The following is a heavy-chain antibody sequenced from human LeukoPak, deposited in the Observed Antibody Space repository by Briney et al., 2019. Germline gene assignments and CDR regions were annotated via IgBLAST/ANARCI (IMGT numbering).Heavy chain of an antibody. J-gene: IGHJ4*02. CDR3: ARPRSSSGWDGDFDY. CDR1: GGSISNYY. Sequence: SETLSLTCTVSGGSISNYYWSWIRQPAGKGLEWIERIYSSGSTNYNPSLKSRVTMSVETSKNQFSLKLGSVTAADTAMYYCARPRSSSGWDGDFDYWGQGTLVTVSS. V-gene: IGHV4-4*07. D-gene: IGHD6-19*01. CDR2: IYSSGST.